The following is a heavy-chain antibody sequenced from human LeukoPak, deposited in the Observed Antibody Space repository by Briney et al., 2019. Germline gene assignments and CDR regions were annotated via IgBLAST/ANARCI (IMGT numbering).Heavy chain of an antibody. D-gene: IGHD6-13*01. J-gene: IGHJ6*02. V-gene: IGHV3-49*04. CDR2: IRSKAYGGTT. CDR1: GFTFGDYA. Sequence: GGSLRLSCTASGFTFGDYAMSWVRQAPGKGLEWVGFIRSKAYGGTTEYAASVKGRFTISRDDSKSIAYLQMNSLKTEDTAVYYCTRDLYSSSWYAVSGYYYYGMDVWGQGTTVTVSS. CDR3: TRDLYSSSWYAVSGYYYYGMDV.